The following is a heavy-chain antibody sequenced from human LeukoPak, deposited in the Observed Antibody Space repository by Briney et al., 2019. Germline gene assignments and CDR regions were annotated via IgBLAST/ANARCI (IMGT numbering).Heavy chain of an antibody. J-gene: IGHJ4*02. V-gene: IGHV3-21*01. D-gene: IGHD3-10*01. Sequence: GGSLRLSCAASGFTFSSYSMNWVRQAPGKGLEWVSSISSSSSYIYYADSVKGRFTISRDNAKNSLYLQMNSLRAEDTAVYYCARADGGSGSPIEATTIDYWGQGTLVTVSS. CDR3: ARADGGSGSPIEATTIDY. CDR1: GFTFSSYS. CDR2: ISSSSSYI.